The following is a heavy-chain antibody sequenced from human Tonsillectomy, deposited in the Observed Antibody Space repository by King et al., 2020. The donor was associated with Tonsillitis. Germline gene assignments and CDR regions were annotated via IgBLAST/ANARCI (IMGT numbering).Heavy chain of an antibody. CDR2: IHSAGSA. Sequence: VQLVESGGGLIQPGGSLRLSWAASGFTVSSTYMNWVRQAPGKGLEWVSVIHSAGSAYYADSVKGRFTISRDNSKNTVYLQMNSLRVEDTAVYYCARKVSPYYFDSSGYYLDYWGLGTLVTVSS. J-gene: IGHJ4*02. CDR3: ARKVSPYYFDSSGYYLDY. CDR1: GFTVSSTY. V-gene: IGHV3-53*01. D-gene: IGHD3-22*01.